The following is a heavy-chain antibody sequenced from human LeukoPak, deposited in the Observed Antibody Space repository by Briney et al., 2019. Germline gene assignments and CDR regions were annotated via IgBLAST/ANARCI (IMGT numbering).Heavy chain of an antibody. CDR1: GGTFSSYT. CDR3: ARVYYDSSGYYYV. D-gene: IGHD3-22*01. Sequence: GSSVKVSCKAPGGTFSSYTISWVRQAPGQGLEWMGRIIPILGIANYAQKFQGRVTITADKSTSTAYMELSSLRSEDTAVYYCARVYYDSSGYYYVWGQGTLVTVSS. V-gene: IGHV1-69*02. J-gene: IGHJ4*02. CDR2: IIPILGIA.